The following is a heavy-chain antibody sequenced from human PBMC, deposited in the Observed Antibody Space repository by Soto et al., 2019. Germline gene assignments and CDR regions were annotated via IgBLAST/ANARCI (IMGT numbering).Heavy chain of an antibody. Sequence: QVQLQQWGAGLLKPSETLSLTCAVYGGSFSGYYWSWIHQPPGKGLEWIGEINHSGSTNYNPSLKSRVTISVDTSKNQFSLKLSSVTAADTAVYYCARSSHRGLDYWGQGTLVTVSS. J-gene: IGHJ4*02. CDR2: INHSGST. CDR3: ARSSHRGLDY. V-gene: IGHV4-34*01. CDR1: GGSFSGYY.